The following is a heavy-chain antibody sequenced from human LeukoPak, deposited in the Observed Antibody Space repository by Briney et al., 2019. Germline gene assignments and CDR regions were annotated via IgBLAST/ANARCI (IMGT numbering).Heavy chain of an antibody. CDR2: VYHGGST. CDR3: ARRGYSGYEAYFDY. D-gene: IGHD5-12*01. CDR1: GASISSSAR. V-gene: IGHV4-4*02. J-gene: IGHJ4*02. Sequence: PSGTLSLTCAVSGASISSSARWSWVRQFPGRGLEGIGEVYHGGSTNYNPSLKSRVTISLDNSNNHFSLRLSSVTAADTARYYCARRGYSGYEAYFDYWGQGTLVTVSS.